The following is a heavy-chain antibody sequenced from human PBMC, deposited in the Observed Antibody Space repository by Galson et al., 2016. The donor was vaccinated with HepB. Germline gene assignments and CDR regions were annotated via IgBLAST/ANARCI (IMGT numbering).Heavy chain of an antibody. J-gene: IGHJ5*02. Sequence: SVKVSCKASGYTFSSYIMNWVRQAPGQRLEWMGWINAGNGKTKYSQKFQGRVTITRDTSASTAYMELSSLRSEDTAVYYCSTGLRGRFDPWGQGTLVTVSS. CDR3: STGLRGRFDP. D-gene: IGHD3/OR15-3a*01. V-gene: IGHV1-3*01. CDR2: INAGNGKT. CDR1: GYTFSSYI.